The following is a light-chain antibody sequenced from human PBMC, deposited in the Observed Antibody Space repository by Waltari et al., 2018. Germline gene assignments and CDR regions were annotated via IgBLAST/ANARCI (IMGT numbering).Light chain of an antibody. Sequence: DIVMTQSPLSLPVTPGEPASISCRSSQSLLHSNGKTFFDWYLQKPGQSPKLLIYLGSNRASGVPDRFSGSGSGTDFTLKISRVEAEDVGVYYCMQGLQTPYTFGQGTKLEIK. CDR3: MQGLQTPYT. CDR2: LGS. J-gene: IGKJ2*01. V-gene: IGKV2-28*01. CDR1: QSLLHSNGKTF.